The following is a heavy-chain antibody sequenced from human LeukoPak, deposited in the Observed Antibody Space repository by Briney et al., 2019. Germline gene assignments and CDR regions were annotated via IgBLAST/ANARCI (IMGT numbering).Heavy chain of an antibody. CDR1: GFTVSSNY. D-gene: IGHD3-10*01. CDR3: ARGVIRGIDAFDI. Sequence: GGSLRLSCAASGFTVSSNYISWVRQAPGKGLECVSVSYSGGSTDYADSVKGRFTISRDNSKNTLYLQMNSLRTEDTAVYYCARGVIRGIDAFDIWGQGTMVTV. J-gene: IGHJ3*02. CDR2: SYSGGST. V-gene: IGHV3-66*02.